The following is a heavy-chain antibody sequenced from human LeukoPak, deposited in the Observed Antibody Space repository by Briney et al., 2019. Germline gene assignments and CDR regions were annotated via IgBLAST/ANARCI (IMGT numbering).Heavy chain of an antibody. D-gene: IGHD6-19*01. CDR2: IWYDGSNK. V-gene: IGHV3-30*02. CDR3: AKMGSGWYGDY. CDR1: GFTFSSYG. Sequence: GGSLRLSCAASGFTFSSYGMHWVRQAPGKGLEWVAVIWYDGSNKYYADSVKGRFTISRDNSKNTLYLQMNSLRAEDTAVYYCAKMGSGWYGDYWGQGTLVTVSS. J-gene: IGHJ4*02.